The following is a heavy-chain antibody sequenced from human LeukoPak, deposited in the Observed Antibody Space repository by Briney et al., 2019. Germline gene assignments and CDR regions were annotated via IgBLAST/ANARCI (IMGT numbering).Heavy chain of an antibody. J-gene: IGHJ4*02. CDR3: AKDEGVLWFGGSALDY. V-gene: IGHV3-23*01. D-gene: IGHD3-10*01. Sequence: GGSLRLSCAASGFTFSSYAMSWVRQAPGKGLEWVSAISGSGGSTYYADSVKGRFTISRDNSKNTLYLQMNSLRAEDTAVYYCAKDEGVLWFGGSALDYWGQGTLVTVSS. CDR1: GFTFSSYA. CDR2: ISGSGGST.